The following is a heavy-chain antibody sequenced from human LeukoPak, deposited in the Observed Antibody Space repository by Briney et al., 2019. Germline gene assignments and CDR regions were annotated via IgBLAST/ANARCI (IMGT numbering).Heavy chain of an antibody. CDR1: GGTFSSYA. D-gene: IGHD4-17*01. V-gene: IGHV1-69*05. CDR3: ASGYGDYNDY. CDR2: IIPIFGTA. J-gene: IGHJ4*02. Sequence: SVKVSCKASGGTFSSYAISWLRQAPGQGLEWMGGIIPIFGTANYAQKFQGRVTITTDESTSTAYMQLSSLRSEGTAVYYCASGYGDYNDYWGQGTLVTVSS.